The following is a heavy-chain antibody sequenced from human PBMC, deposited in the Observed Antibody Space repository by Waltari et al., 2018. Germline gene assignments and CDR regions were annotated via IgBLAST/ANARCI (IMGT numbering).Heavy chain of an antibody. D-gene: IGHD5-18*01. J-gene: IGHJ4*02. CDR1: GYIFTNYA. V-gene: IGHV7-4-1*02. CDR3: ARGIQLWGRGSWYFDD. CDR2: ISTNTGTP. Sequence: QVQLVQSGSELKKPGASVKVSCKASGYIFTNYAMNRVRQAPGQGLDWMGWISTNTGTPTFAQGFTGRFVFSLDTSVSTAYLQISSLKAEDTAVYYCARGIQLWGRGSWYFDDWGQGTLVTVSS.